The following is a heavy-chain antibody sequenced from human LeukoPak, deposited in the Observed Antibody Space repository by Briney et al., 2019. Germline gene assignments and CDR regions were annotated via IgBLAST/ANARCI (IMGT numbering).Heavy chain of an antibody. Sequence: ASVKVSCKASGYTFTSYDINWVRQATGQGLEWMGWMNPNSGGTNYAQKFQGRVTMTRDTSISTAYMELSRLRSDDTAVYYCARGVGLDDAFDIWGQGTMVTVSS. D-gene: IGHD1-1*01. CDR1: GYTFTSYD. J-gene: IGHJ3*02. CDR3: ARGVGLDDAFDI. CDR2: MNPNSGGT. V-gene: IGHV1-2*02.